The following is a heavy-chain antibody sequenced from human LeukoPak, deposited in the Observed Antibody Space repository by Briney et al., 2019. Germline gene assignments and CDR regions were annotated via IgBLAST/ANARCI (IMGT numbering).Heavy chain of an antibody. D-gene: IGHD3-9*01. CDR3: ARDDRGTSYYDILTGYYTYYYYYGMDV. CDR1: GFTFSSYW. CDR2: IKQDGSEK. J-gene: IGHJ6*02. V-gene: IGHV3-7*01. Sequence: GGSLRLSCAASGFTFSSYWMSWVRQAPGKGLEWAANIKQDGSEKYYVDSVKGRFTISRDNAKNSLYLQMNSLRAEDTAVYYCARDDRGTSYYDILTGYYTYYYYYGMDVWGQGTTVTVSS.